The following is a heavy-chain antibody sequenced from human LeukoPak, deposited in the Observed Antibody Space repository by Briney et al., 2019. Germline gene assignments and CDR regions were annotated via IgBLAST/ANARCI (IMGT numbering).Heavy chain of an antibody. D-gene: IGHD3-10*01. J-gene: IGHJ6*03. CDR2: MNPNSGNT. CDR1: GYTFTSYD. Sequence: ASVKVSCKASGYTFTSYDINWVRQATGQGLEWMGWMNPNSGNTGYAQKFQGRVTMTRSTSISTAYMELSSLRSEVTAVYYCARGVTMVRGVLYYYYYYMDVWGKGTTVTVSS. CDR3: ARGVTMVRGVLYYYYYYMDV. V-gene: IGHV1-8*01.